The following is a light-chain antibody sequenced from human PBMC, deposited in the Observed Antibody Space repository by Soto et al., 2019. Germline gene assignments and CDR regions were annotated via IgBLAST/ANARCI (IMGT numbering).Light chain of an antibody. V-gene: IGKV3D-20*02. CDR2: DAS. Sequence: EIVLTQSPGTLSLSPGERATLSFSAIQSVSSSYLAWYQQKPGQAPRLLIYDASNRATGIPARFSGSGSGTDFTLTISSLEPEDFAVYYCQQRSNWPLITFGQGTRLEIK. J-gene: IGKJ5*01. CDR3: QQRSNWPLIT. CDR1: QSVSSSY.